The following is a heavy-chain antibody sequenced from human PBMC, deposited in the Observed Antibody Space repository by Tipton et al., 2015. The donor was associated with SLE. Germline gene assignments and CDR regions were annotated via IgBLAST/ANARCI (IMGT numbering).Heavy chain of an antibody. CDR3: VRDGDHYDFDF. CDR1: GFTFDDYA. Sequence: SLRLSCAASGFTFDDYAMHWVRQAPGKGLVWVSRIKGDGSVIHYADSVQGRFTISRDNAKNTLHLQMNSLRAEDTAVYYCVRDGDHYDFDFWGQGTLVTVSS. D-gene: IGHD4-17*01. V-gene: IGHV3-74*01. J-gene: IGHJ4*02. CDR2: IKGDGSVI.